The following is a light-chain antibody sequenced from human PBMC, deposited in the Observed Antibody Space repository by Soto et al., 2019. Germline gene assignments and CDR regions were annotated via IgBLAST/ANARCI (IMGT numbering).Light chain of an antibody. J-gene: IGKJ1*01. CDR3: LQDYDYPRT. CDR2: AAS. Sequence: AIQMTQSPSSLSASVGDRVTITCRASQGIRNDLAWCQQKPGRAPKILINAASSLQSGVPSRFSGSGSGREFTLTISSLQPEDFATYYCLQDYDYPRTFGQGTKVDIK. V-gene: IGKV1-6*02. CDR1: QGIRND.